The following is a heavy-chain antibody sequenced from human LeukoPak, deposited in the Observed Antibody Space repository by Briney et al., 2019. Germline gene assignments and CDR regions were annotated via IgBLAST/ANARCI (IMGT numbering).Heavy chain of an antibody. V-gene: IGHV1-8*03. J-gene: IGHJ4*02. CDR2: MNPNSGNT. Sequence: AASVKVSCKASGYTFTSYDINWVRQATGQGLEWMGWMNPNSGNTGYGQKFQGRVTITRNTSISTAYMELSSLRSEDTAVYYCARGRAAAGSKGYYFDYWGQGTLVTVSS. D-gene: IGHD6-13*01. CDR1: GYTFTSYD. CDR3: ARGRAAAGSKGYYFDY.